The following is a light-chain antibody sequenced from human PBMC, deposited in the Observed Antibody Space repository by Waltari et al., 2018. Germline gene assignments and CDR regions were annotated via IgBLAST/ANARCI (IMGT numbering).Light chain of an antibody. CDR2: LGS. CDR1: QRLLHSTGNNY. CDR3: MQALQTPPS. J-gene: IGKJ1*01. Sequence: DIVMTQSPLSLPVTPGEPASISCRSSQRLLHSTGNNYLDWYLQKPGQSPQLLIYLGSNRASGVPDRFSGSGSGTDFTLKISRVEAEDVGVYYCMQALQTPPSFGQGTKVEIK. V-gene: IGKV2-28*01.